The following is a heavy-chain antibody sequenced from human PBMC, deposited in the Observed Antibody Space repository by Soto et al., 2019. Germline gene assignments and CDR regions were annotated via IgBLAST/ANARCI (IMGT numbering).Heavy chain of an antibody. CDR3: ARAVNGYDFWSGYYGDFDY. V-gene: IGHV1-46*01. J-gene: IGHJ4*02. D-gene: IGHD3-3*01. Sequence: ASVKVSCKASGYTFTSYYMHWVRQAPGQGLEWMGIINPSGGSTSYAQKFQGRVTMTRDTSTSTAYMELSSLRSEDTAVYYCARAVNGYDFWSGYYGDFDYWGQGTLVTVSS. CDR1: GYTFTSYY. CDR2: INPSGGST.